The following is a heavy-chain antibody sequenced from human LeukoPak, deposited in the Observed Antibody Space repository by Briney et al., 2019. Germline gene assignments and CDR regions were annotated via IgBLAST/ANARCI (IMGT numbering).Heavy chain of an antibody. Sequence: GSSVHDSCQASRYTYTNYGITWVRPAPGQGVEGMGWIRASYGNTYYAQKLQGRATMTTDTSTNTVYMELRSLRSDDTAVYYCARDRPTDNAFDVWGQGTTVTVSS. CDR3: ARDRPTDNAFDV. CDR1: RYTYTNYG. CDR2: IRASYGNT. V-gene: IGHV1-18*01. J-gene: IGHJ3*01. D-gene: IGHD4-17*01.